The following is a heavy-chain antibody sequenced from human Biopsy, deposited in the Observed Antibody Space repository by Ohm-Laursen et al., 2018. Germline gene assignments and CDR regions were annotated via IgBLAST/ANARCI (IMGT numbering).Heavy chain of an antibody. D-gene: IGHD3-22*01. J-gene: IGHJ2*01. CDR1: GDSISSYY. CDR3: TRDRGYYSDRTVPGYFDL. Sequence: TLSLTCTVSGDSISSYYWSWIPQPPGKGLEWIGYIYYTVSTDYNPSLQSRVTISVNTSKNHFSLRLRSATPADTPIYYCTRDRGYYSDRTVPGYFDLWGRGTLVTVSS. CDR2: IYYTVST. V-gene: IGHV4-59*01.